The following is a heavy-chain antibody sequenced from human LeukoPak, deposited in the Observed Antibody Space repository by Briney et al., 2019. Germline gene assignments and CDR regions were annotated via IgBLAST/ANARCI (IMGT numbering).Heavy chain of an antibody. V-gene: IGHV3-21*01. CDR3: ARAHNWKYGTFDY. J-gene: IGHJ4*02. Sequence: GGSLRLSCAASGFTFTSYSMNWVRQAPGKGLEWVSSISSSSSYIYYADSVKGRFTISRDNAKNSLYLQMNSLRAEDTAVYYCARAHNWKYGTFDYWGQGTLVTVSS. D-gene: IGHD1-7*01. CDR1: GFTFTSYS. CDR2: ISSSSSYI.